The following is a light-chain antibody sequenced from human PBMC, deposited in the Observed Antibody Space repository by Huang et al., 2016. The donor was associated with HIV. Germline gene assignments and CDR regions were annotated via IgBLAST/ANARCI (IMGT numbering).Light chain of an antibody. CDR2: GTY. CDR1: QNINAY. CDR3: QQSYTSVVT. J-gene: IGKJ4*01. V-gene: IGKV1-39*01. Sequence: DVQMTQSPSSLSAFVGDTVTITCRASQNINAYLNWYQQKTGTAPKLLISGTYYLRSGVPSWFSGSRSGTDFTLTISSLQPEDSATYYCQQSYTSVVTFGGGTKVEI.